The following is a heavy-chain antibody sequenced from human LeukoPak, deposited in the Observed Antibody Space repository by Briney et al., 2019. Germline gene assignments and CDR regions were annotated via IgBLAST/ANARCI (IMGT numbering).Heavy chain of an antibody. CDR1: GGSISSSGYY. Sequence: SETLSLTCAVSGGSISSSGYYWSWIRQPPGKGLEWVGEINHSGSTNYNPSLKSRVTISVDTSKNQFSLKLSSVTAADTAVYYCASGYDFGGLRWVYYFDYWGQGTLVTVSS. V-gene: IGHV4-34*01. D-gene: IGHD3-3*01. J-gene: IGHJ4*02. CDR3: ASGYDFGGLRWVYYFDY. CDR2: INHSGST.